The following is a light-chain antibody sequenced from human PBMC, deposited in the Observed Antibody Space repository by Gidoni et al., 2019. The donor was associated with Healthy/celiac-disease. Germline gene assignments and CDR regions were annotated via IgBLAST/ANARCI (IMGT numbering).Light chain of an antibody. Sequence: NFMLTQPHSVSESPGKTVTISCTGSSGSIASNYVQWYQQRPGSAPTTVIYEDNQRPSGVPDRFSGSIDSSSNSASLTISGLKTEDEADYYCQSYDSSLPYVFGTGTKVTVL. CDR3: QSYDSSLPYV. V-gene: IGLV6-57*02. CDR1: SGSIASNY. CDR2: EDN. J-gene: IGLJ1*01.